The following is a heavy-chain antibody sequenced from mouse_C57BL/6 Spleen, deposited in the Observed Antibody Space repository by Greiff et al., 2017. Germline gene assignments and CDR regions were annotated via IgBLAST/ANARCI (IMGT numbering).Heavy chain of an antibody. CDR2: ISDGGSYT. Sequence: EVKVEESGGGLVKPGGSLKLSCAASGFTFSSYAMSWVRQTPEKRLEWVATISDGGSYTYYPDNVKGRFTISRDNAKNNLYLQMSHLKSEDTAVYYCARDVYYNGSFPGFAYWGQGTLVTVSA. J-gene: IGHJ3*01. CDR1: GFTFSSYA. V-gene: IGHV5-4*01. D-gene: IGHD1-1*02. CDR3: ARDVYYNGSFPGFAY.